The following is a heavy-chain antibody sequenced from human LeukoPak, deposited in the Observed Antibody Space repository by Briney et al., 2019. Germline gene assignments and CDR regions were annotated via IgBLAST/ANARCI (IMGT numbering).Heavy chain of an antibody. CDR1: GYTFTSYD. J-gene: IGHJ4*02. V-gene: IGHV1-8*01. D-gene: IGHD5-24*01. CDR2: MNPNSGNT. CDR3: ARGTIAHQRWLQFRRTEAWSVPDY. Sequence: ASVKVSCKASGYTFTSYDINWVRQATGQGLEWMGWMNPNSGNTGYAQKFQGRVTMTRNTSISTAYMELSSLRSEDTAVYYCARGTIAHQRWLQFRRTEAWSVPDYWGQGTLVTVSS.